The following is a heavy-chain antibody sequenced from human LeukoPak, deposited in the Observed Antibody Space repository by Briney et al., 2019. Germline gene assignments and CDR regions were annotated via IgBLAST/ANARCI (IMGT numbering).Heavy chain of an antibody. CDR2: ISYDGSNK. V-gene: IGHV3-30*04. CDR3: TTVLYFYDSSGQPKYAFDI. CDR1: GFTFSSYA. D-gene: IGHD3-22*01. J-gene: IGHJ3*02. Sequence: PGGSLRLSCAASGFTFSSYAMHWVRQAPGKGLEWVAVISYDGSNKYYADSVKGRFTTSRDNSKNTLYLQMNSLRAEDTAVYYCTTVLYFYDSSGQPKYAFDIWGQGTMVTVSS.